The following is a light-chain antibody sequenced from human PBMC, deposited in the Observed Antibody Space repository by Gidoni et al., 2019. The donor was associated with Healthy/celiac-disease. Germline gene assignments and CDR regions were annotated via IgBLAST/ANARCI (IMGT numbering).Light chain of an antibody. CDR2: STN. CDR1: SGSVSTSYY. J-gene: IGLJ3*02. V-gene: IGLV8-61*01. CDR3: VLYMGSGTWV. Sequence: QTVVTQETSLSVCPGGTVTLTCGLSSGSVSTSYYPSWYQQTPGQAPRTLIYSTNTRSSGVPDRFSGSILGNKAALTITGAQADDESDYYCVLYMGSGTWVFGGGTKLTVL.